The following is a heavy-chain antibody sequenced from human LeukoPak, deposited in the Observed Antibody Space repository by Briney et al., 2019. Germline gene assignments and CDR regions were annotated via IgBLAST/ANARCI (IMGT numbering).Heavy chain of an antibody. V-gene: IGHV3-21*01. CDR3: ARGGTSTTVTTRDY. Sequence: PGGSLRLFCAASGFTFSSYSMNWVRQAPGKGLEWVSSISSSSSYIYYADSVKGRFTISRDNAKNSLYLQMNSLRAEDTAVYYCARGGTSTTVTTRDYWGQGTLVTVSS. CDR2: ISSSSSYI. D-gene: IGHD4-17*01. CDR1: GFTFSSYS. J-gene: IGHJ4*02.